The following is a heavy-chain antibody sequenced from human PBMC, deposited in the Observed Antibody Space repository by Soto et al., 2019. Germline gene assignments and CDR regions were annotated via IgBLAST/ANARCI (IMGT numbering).Heavy chain of an antibody. CDR3: ARNFAPQGQYNFDY. V-gene: IGHV3-33*01. CDR1: GFTITYYG. Sequence: QVQMVESGGGVVQPGGSLRLSCAASGFTITYYGMHWVRQAPGKGLEWVAALSSDGISEYYADSVKGRFSVSRDNIKNSMFLQISSLKGEDTAVYFCARNFAPQGQYNFDYWGQGTLATVSS. D-gene: IGHD5-18*01. J-gene: IGHJ4*02. CDR2: LSSDGISE.